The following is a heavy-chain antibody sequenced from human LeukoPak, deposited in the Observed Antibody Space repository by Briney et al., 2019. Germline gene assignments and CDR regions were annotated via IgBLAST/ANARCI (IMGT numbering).Heavy chain of an antibody. V-gene: IGHV1-18*01. CDR3: ARDYYDSSGLMSFDY. J-gene: IGHJ4*02. Sequence: ASVKVSCKASGYTFTSYGISWVRQAPGQGLEWMGWISSYNGHTNYAQKLQGRVTMTTDTSTSTAYMELRSLRSDDTAVYYCARDYYDSSGLMSFDYWGQGTLVTVSS. CDR2: ISSYNGHT. CDR1: GYTFTSYG. D-gene: IGHD3-22*01.